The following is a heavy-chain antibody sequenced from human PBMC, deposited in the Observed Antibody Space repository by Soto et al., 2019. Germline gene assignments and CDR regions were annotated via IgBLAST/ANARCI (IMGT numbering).Heavy chain of an antibody. Sequence: QVQLVQSGAEVKKPGSSVKVSCKASGGTFSSYAISWVRQAPGQGLEWMGGIIPIFGTANYAQKFQGRVTITADESTSTAYMELSSLRSEDTAVYYCASHGRRRYSSSLSLTMGAFDIWGQGTMVTVSS. D-gene: IGHD6-6*01. V-gene: IGHV1-69*01. CDR1: GGTFSSYA. CDR3: ASHGRRRYSSSLSLTMGAFDI. J-gene: IGHJ3*02. CDR2: IIPIFGTA.